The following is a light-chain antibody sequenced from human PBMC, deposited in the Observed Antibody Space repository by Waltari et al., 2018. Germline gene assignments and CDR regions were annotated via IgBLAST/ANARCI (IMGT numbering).Light chain of an antibody. CDR3: QAWDSSTVV. Sequence: SYELTQPPSVSVSPGQTASITCSGANLGEKYACWYQQKPGQSPVVVIYEDSKRPSGIPERFSGSNSGNTATLAISGTQARDEADYYCQAWDSSTVVFGGGTKLTVL. V-gene: IGLV3-1*01. J-gene: IGLJ2*01. CDR1: NLGEKY. CDR2: EDS.